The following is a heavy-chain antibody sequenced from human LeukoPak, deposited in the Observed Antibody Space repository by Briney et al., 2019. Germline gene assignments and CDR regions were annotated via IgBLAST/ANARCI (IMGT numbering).Heavy chain of an antibody. D-gene: IGHD3-22*01. V-gene: IGHV3-30*18. Sequence: GRSLRLSCAASGFTFSSYGMHWVRQAPGEGLEWVAVMSYDGSNKYYADSVKGRFTISRDNSKNTLYLQMNSLRAEDTAVYYCAKDPDYYDSSGYPDYWGQGTLVTVS. J-gene: IGHJ4*02. CDR2: MSYDGSNK. CDR3: AKDPDYYDSSGYPDY. CDR1: GFTFSSYG.